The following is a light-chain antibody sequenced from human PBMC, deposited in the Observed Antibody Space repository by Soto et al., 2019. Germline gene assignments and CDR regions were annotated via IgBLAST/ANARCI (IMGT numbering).Light chain of an antibody. J-gene: IGKJ1*01. CDR1: QTVRNNY. CDR3: QQYGSSPRT. V-gene: IGKV3-20*01. Sequence: EFVLTQSPGTLSLSPGERATLSCRASQTVRNNYLAWYQQKPGQAPRLLIFGASIRDTGIPDRFSGRGSGTVLTLTISRLEPEDFAVYYCQQYGSSPRTFGQGTKVDIK. CDR2: GAS.